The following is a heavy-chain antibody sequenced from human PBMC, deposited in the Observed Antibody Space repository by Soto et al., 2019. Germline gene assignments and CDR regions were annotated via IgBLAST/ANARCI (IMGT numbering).Heavy chain of an antibody. Sequence: PSETLSLTCAVYGGSFSGYYWSWIRQPPGKGLEWIGDINHSGSTNYNPSLKSRVTISVDTSKNQFSLKLSSVTAADTAVYYCARAFKSGVVTRGLWFDYWGQGTLVTVSS. D-gene: IGHD2-21*02. J-gene: IGHJ4*02. CDR1: GGSFSGYY. CDR2: INHSGST. CDR3: ARAFKSGVVTRGLWFDY. V-gene: IGHV4-34*09.